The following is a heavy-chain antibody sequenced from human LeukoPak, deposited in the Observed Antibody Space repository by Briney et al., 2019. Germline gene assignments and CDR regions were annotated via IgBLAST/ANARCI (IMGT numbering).Heavy chain of an antibody. Sequence: GGSLRLSCAASGFTFSGYWMFWVRQAPGKGLVWVSRIDSDGIIISSADSVQGRFSISRDNAKNTLYLQMNSLRAEDTAVYYCARGGGSSGDSWGQGTLVTVSS. J-gene: IGHJ4*02. V-gene: IGHV3-74*01. CDR3: ARGGGSSGDS. CDR1: GFTFSGYW. D-gene: IGHD1-26*01. CDR2: IDSDGIII.